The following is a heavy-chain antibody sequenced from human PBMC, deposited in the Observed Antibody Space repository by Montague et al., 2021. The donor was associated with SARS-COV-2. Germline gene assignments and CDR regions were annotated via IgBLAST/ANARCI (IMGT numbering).Heavy chain of an antibody. CDR1: GFPFSDYY. D-gene: IGHD6-13*01. Sequence: SRRLSCAASGFPFSDYYMSWFRQAPGKGLEWLSYISSGGTTIFYADSVKGRLTISRDNAENSLYLQVNSLRGEDTAVYYCARVSSNWSDAFDVWGQGTMVTVSS. CDR3: ARVSSNWSDAFDV. J-gene: IGHJ3*01. V-gene: IGHV3-11*01. CDR2: ISSGGTTI.